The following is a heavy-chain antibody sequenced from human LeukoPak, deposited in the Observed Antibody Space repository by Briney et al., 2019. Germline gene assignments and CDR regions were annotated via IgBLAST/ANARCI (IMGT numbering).Heavy chain of an antibody. Sequence: GGSLRLSCAASGFTFDDYAMHWVRHAPGKGLEWVSGLSWNSGSIGYADSVKGRFTISRDNAKNSLYLQMNSLRAEDTALYYCAKANLDIVVVPAAMGNWGQGTLVTVSS. J-gene: IGHJ4*02. D-gene: IGHD2-2*01. CDR2: LSWNSGSI. V-gene: IGHV3-9*01. CDR3: AKANLDIVVVPAAMGN. CDR1: GFTFDDYA.